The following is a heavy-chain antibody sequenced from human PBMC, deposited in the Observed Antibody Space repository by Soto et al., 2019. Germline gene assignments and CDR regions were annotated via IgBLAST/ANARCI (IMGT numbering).Heavy chain of an antibody. J-gene: IGHJ4*02. CDR1: GGSISSGGYS. V-gene: IGHV4-30-2*01. CDR3: ARGGRAVVVVAAKTPYFDY. D-gene: IGHD2-15*01. Sequence: QLQLQESGSGLVKPSQTLSLTCAVSGGSISSGGYSWSWIRQPPGKGLEWIGYIYHSGSTYYNPSLKSRVTISVDRSKNQFSLKLSSVTAADTAVYYCARGGRAVVVVAAKTPYFDYWGQGTLVTVSS. CDR2: IYHSGST.